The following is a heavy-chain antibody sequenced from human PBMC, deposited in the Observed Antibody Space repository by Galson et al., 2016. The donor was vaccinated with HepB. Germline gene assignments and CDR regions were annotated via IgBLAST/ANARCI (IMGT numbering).Heavy chain of an antibody. V-gene: IGHV3-53*01. Sequence: SLRLSCAASGFSVSSDYMSWVRQAPGKGLEWVSVIYSGGTTYYADSVKGRFTSSTDNSKNTVDLQMNSLRAEDSAVYYCASGNTYYCYAMDVWGQGTTVTVSS. J-gene: IGHJ6*02. CDR1: GFSVSSDY. CDR3: ASGNTYYCYAMDV. D-gene: IGHD1-1*01. CDR2: IYSGGTT.